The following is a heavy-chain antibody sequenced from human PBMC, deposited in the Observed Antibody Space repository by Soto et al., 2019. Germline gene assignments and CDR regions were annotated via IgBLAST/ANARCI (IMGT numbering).Heavy chain of an antibody. Sequence: QVQLVESGGGLVKPGGSLRLSCAASGFTFSDYYMSWIRQAPGKGLEWVAYISSSSNYTNYADSVKGRFTISRDNAKNSLDLQMNSLRADDTAGYYCASEPPDTGTIDYWGQGTLVTVSS. CDR2: ISSSSNYT. CDR1: GFTFSDYY. D-gene: IGHD5-18*01. V-gene: IGHV3-11*05. CDR3: ASEPPDTGTIDY. J-gene: IGHJ4*02.